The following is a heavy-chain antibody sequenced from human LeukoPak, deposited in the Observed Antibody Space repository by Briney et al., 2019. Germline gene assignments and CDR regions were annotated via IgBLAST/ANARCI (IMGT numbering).Heavy chain of an antibody. Sequence: GGSLRLSCGASGFTFSSYSMNWVRHAPGKGRELGSSISSSSSYIYYADAVKGRFTISRDNAKNSLYLQMNSLRREDTAVYYCGRDDRSYYGSGSYIWGQGTMVTVSS. J-gene: IGHJ3*02. CDR2: ISSSSSYI. CDR1: GFTFSSYS. V-gene: IGHV3-21*01. CDR3: GRDDRSYYGSGSYI. D-gene: IGHD3-10*01.